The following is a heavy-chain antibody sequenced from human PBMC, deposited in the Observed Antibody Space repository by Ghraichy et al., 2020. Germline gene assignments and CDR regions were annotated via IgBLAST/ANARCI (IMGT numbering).Heavy chain of an antibody. V-gene: IGHV3-23*01. CDR3: AKNPFYYDTSTSYDY. CDR1: GLTFSSYA. J-gene: IGHJ4*02. D-gene: IGHD3-16*01. CDR2: ITGGGDTT. Sequence: GGSLRLSCAASGLTFSSYAMSWVRQAPGKGLEWVSTITGGGDTTSYADSVKGRFTISRDNSKNTLYLQMDSLRAEDTAVYYCAKNPFYYDTSTSYDYWGQGTLVTVSS.